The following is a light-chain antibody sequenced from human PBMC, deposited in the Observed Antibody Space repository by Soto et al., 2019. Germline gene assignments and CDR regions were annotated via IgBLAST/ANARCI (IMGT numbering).Light chain of an antibody. J-gene: IGKJ3*01. CDR1: QSVSSIY. CDR3: QQYGSSPLFT. CDR2: GAS. Sequence: SLGTLSLSERDRAILSCSAFQSVSSIYVAWYQQKPGQAPRLLIYGASSMATGIPDRFSGGGSGTDFTLTISRLEPEDFAVYYCQQYGSSPLFTFGPGSIVVVK. V-gene: IGKV3-20*01.